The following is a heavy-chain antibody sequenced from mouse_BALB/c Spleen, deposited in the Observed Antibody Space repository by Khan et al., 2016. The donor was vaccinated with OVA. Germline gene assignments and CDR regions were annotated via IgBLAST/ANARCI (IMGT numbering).Heavy chain of an antibody. Sequence: EVQLQESGPDLVKPSQSLSLTCTVTGYSITSGYSWHWIRQFPGNNLVWMCYIYFSGTLNFTPSLISRISLTRATSKTQFFLQLNSVTTEDTATYYSARAANYMDYWGQGTSVTVSS. D-gene: IGHD1-3*01. CDR3: ARAANYMDY. CDR1: GYSITSGYS. J-gene: IGHJ4*01. V-gene: IGHV3-1*02. CDR2: IYFSGTL.